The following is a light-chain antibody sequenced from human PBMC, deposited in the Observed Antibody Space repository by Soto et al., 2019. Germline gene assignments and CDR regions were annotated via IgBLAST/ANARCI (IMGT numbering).Light chain of an antibody. V-gene: IGKV3-20*01. Sequence: EIVLTQSPVTLSLSPGERATLSCRTSQSVSSSYLAWYQQKPGQAPRLLIYGASSRATGIPDRFSGSGSGTDFTLTISRLEPEDFAVYYCQQYGSSPPITFGQGIRLEIK. CDR1: QSVSSSY. J-gene: IGKJ5*01. CDR3: QQYGSSPPIT. CDR2: GAS.